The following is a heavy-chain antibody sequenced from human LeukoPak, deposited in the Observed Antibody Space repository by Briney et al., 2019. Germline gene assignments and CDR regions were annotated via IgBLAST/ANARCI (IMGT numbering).Heavy chain of an antibody. V-gene: IGHV4-34*01. D-gene: IGHD3-22*01. Sequence: SETLSLTCAVYGGSFSGYYWSWIRQPPGKGLEWIGEINHSGSTNYNPSLKSRVTISVDTSKNQFSLKLSSVTAADTAVYYCARGRGDSSGYYYFDYWAREPWSPSPQ. CDR2: INHSGST. J-gene: IGHJ4*02. CDR1: GGSFSGYY. CDR3: ARGRGDSSGYYYFDY.